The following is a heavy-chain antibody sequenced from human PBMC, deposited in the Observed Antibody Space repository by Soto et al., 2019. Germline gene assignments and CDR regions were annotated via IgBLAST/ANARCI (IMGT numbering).Heavy chain of an antibody. CDR2: ISSSSSTI. CDR1: GFTFSSYS. V-gene: IGHV3-48*02. CDR3: ARDDRYSSSDLYYYYGMDV. J-gene: IGHJ6*02. Sequence: EVQLVESGGGLVQPGGSLRLSCAASGFTFSSYSMNWVRQAPGKGLEWVSYISSSSSTIYYADSVKGRFTISRDNAKNSLYLQMNSLRDEDTAVYYCARDDRYSSSDLYYYYGMDVWGQGTTVTVSS. D-gene: IGHD6-13*01.